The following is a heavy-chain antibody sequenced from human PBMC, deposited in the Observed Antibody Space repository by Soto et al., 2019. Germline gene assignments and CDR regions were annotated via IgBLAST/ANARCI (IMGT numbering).Heavy chain of an antibody. CDR2: ISAYNGNT. J-gene: IGHJ6*01. V-gene: IGHV1-18*01. CDR1: GYTFTSYG. CDR3: ARGGIAARYYYYGMEV. D-gene: IGHD6-6*01. Sequence: GASVKVSCKASGYTFTSYGISCVRQAPGQGLEWMGWISAYNGNTNYAQKLQGRVTMTTDTSTSTAYMELRSLRSDDTAVYYCARGGIAARYYYYGMEVWGQGTTVTVSS.